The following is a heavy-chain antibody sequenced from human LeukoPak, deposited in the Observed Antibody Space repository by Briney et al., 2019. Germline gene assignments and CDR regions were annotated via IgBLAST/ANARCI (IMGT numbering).Heavy chain of an antibody. D-gene: IGHD4-17*01. V-gene: IGHV5-51*01. CDR1: GYSFTSYW. CDR2: IYPGDSDT. J-gene: IGHJ4*02. CDR3: ARSASTVTTFDY. Sequence: GESLKISCQGSGYSFTSYWIAWVRQMPGKGLEWMGIIYPGDSDTRYSPSFQGQVTISADKSITTAYLQWSSLKASDTAMYYCARSASTVTTFDYWGQGTLVTVSS.